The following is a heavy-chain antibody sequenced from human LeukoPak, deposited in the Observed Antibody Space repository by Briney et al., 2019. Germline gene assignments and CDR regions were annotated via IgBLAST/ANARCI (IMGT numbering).Heavy chain of an antibody. CDR3: ARHDSFIPY. CDR2: IIDSGRTP. D-gene: IGHD3-16*02. Sequence: PGGSLRLSCAASGFTFNDYAMSWVRQAPGKGLEWVSGIIDSGRTPYYTDSVKGRFTISRDNSKNTVYLQMRNLRADDTAVYFCARHDSFIPYWGQGIVVTVSS. V-gene: IGHV3-23*01. CDR1: GFTFNDYA. J-gene: IGHJ4*02.